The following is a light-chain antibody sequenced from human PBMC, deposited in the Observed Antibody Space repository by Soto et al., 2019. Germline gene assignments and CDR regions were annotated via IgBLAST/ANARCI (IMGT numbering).Light chain of an antibody. CDR2: STS. J-gene: IGKJ2*03. CDR1: QTIIKY. V-gene: IGKV1-39*01. Sequence: IQMIQSPSSLSASVGDRVTITCRASQTIIKYLNWYQVKVGKAPKLLIYSTSNLQDGVPSRFSCSGSYKHLTLSITNLQPEDFATYHCQHTLSVHYSLGQGAKVHIK. CDR3: QHTLSVHYS.